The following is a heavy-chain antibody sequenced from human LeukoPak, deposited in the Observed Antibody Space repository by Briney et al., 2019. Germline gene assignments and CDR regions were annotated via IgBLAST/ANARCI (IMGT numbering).Heavy chain of an antibody. Sequence: GRSLRLSCAASGFTFSSYGMHWVRQAPGKGLEWVAVIWYDGSNKYYADSVKGRFTISRDNSKNTLYLQMNSLRAEDTAVYYCARDFEYSSTLLENYYYGMDVWGQGTTVTVSS. D-gene: IGHD6-6*01. J-gene: IGHJ6*02. CDR2: IWYDGSNK. CDR1: GFTFSSYG. V-gene: IGHV3-33*01. CDR3: ARDFEYSSTLLENYYYGMDV.